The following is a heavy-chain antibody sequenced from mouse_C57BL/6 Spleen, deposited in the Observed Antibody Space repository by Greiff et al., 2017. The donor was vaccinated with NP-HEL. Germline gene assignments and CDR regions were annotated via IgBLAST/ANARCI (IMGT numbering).Heavy chain of an antibody. D-gene: IGHD1-1*02. CDR1: GYAFSSYW. CDR2: IYPGDGDT. J-gene: IGHJ4*01. CDR3: ARLGYGPPMDY. V-gene: IGHV1-80*01. Sequence: VQLQQSGAELVKPGASVKISCKASGYAFSSYWMNWVKQRPGKGLEWIGQIYPGDGDTNYNGKFKGKATLTADKSSSTAYMQLSSLTSEDSAVYFCARLGYGPPMDYWGQGTSVTVSS.